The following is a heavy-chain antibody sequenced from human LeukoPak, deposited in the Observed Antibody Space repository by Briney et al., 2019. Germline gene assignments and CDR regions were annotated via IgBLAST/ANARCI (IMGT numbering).Heavy chain of an antibody. J-gene: IGHJ4*02. CDR1: GGSFSXYY. CDR3: ARKQTLHSSSWGGYDY. Sequence: TLSLTCAVXGGSFSXYYWSWIRQPPGKGLEWIGEINHSGSTNYNPSLKSRVTISVDTSKNQFSLKLSSVTAADTAVYYCARKQTLHSSSWGGYDYWGQGTLVTVSS. D-gene: IGHD6-13*01. CDR2: INHSGST. V-gene: IGHV4-34*01.